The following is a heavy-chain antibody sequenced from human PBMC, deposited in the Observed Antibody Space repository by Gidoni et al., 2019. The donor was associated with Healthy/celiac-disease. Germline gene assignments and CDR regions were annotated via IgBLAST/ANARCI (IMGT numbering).Heavy chain of an antibody. CDR3: AREGADYYDSSGYRDY. D-gene: IGHD3-22*01. V-gene: IGHV4-61*02. J-gene: IGHJ4*02. CDR1: GGSIRSGSYY. Sequence: QVQLQESGPGLVKPSQTLSLTCTVSGGSIRSGSYYWSWIRPPAGKGLEWIGRIYTSGSTNYNPSLKSRVTISVDTSKNQFSLKLSSVTAADTAVYYCAREGADYYDSSGYRDYWGQGTLVTVSS. CDR2: IYTSGST.